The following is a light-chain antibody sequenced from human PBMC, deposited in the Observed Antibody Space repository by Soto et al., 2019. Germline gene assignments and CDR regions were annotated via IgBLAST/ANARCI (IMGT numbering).Light chain of an antibody. CDR2: GAS. V-gene: IGKV3-20*01. CDR3: QQYGSSGT. J-gene: IGKJ1*01. Sequence: EIVLTHSPGTLSLSPGERATLSSRASQSVSNNYLAWYQQKPGQAARLLIYGASNRATGIPDRFSGSGSGTDFTLTISRLEPEDFAVYYCQQYGSSGTFGQGTKVDIK. CDR1: QSVSNNY.